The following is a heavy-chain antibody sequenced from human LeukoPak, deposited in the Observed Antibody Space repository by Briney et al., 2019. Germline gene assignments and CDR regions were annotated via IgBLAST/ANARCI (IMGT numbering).Heavy chain of an antibody. V-gene: IGHV4-4*07. CDR1: GGSISSYY. CDR3: ARDRTSLWELIQGRWFDP. J-gene: IGHJ5*02. CDR2: IYTSGST. Sequence: SETLSLTCTVSGGSISSYYWSWIRQPAGKGLEWIGRIYTSGSTNYNPSLKSRVTMSVDTSENQFSLKLSSVTAADTAVYYCARDRTSLWELIQGRWFDPWGQGTLVTVSS. D-gene: IGHD1-26*01.